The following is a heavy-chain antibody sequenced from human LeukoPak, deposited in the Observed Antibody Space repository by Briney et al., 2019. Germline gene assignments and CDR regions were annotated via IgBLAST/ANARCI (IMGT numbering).Heavy chain of an antibody. D-gene: IGHD2-15*01. Sequence: GGSLRLSCAASGFTFNNYAMNWVRQAPGKGLEWVSSISGGGETTYYADSAKGRFTISRDNSQNTLYLQMNRLRAEDTAVYYCAKGVGCSGGTCYSGHGMDVWGQGTTVTVSS. CDR1: GFTFNNYA. J-gene: IGHJ6*02. V-gene: IGHV3-23*01. CDR3: AKGVGCSGGTCYSGHGMDV. CDR2: ISGGGETT.